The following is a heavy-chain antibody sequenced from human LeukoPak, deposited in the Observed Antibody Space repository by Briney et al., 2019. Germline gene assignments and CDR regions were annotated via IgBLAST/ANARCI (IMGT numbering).Heavy chain of an antibody. CDR2: INSDSGAT. D-gene: IGHD5-12*01. J-gene: IGHJ4*02. CDR3: ARPSGGGYSGYDLTI. Sequence: GASVKVSCKSSGYTFKAYYIHWVRQAPGQGLEWMGWINSDSGATNYAQKFQGRVTMTRDTSISTAHMELSRLRSDDTAMYYCARPSGGGYSGYDLTIWGQGSLVTVSS. CDR1: GYTFKAYY. V-gene: IGHV1-2*02.